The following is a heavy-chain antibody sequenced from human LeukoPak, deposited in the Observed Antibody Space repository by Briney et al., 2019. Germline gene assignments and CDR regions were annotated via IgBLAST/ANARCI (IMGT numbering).Heavy chain of an antibody. D-gene: IGHD2-21*02. CDR2: IRSKAYGGTT. J-gene: IGHJ3*02. CDR3: TTLAYCGGDCYSGYAFDI. V-gene: IGHV3-49*03. Sequence: GGSLRLSCTAPGFTFGDYAMSWFRQAPGKGLEWVGFIRSKAYGGTTEYAASVKGRFTISRDDSKSIAYLQMNSLKTEDTAVYYCTTLAYCGGDCYSGYAFDIWGQGTMVTVSS. CDR1: GFTFGDYA.